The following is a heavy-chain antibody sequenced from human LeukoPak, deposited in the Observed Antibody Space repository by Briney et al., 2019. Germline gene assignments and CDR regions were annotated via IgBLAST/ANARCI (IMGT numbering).Heavy chain of an antibody. CDR2: ISGGGGSI. CDR1: GFTFSSYA. D-gene: IGHD3-3*01. CDR3: AKDFWSGYHSGYFDY. J-gene: IGHJ4*02. Sequence: GGSLRPSCAASGFTFSSYAMSWVRQAPGKGLEWVSAISGGGGSIYYADSVKGRFTISRDKSKNTLYLQMNSLRAEDTALYYCAKDFWSGYHSGYFDYWGQGTLVTVSS. V-gene: IGHV3-23*01.